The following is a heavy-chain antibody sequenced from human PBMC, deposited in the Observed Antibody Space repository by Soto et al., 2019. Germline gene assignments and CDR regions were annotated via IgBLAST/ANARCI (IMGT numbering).Heavy chain of an antibody. Sequence: QVELQESGPGLVKPSGTLSLTCAVFGNSISTTNWWSWVRQSPGKGLEWIGEIYHSGSSNYNPSLKSRVTISRDKSKNQFYLKVTSVTAADTAVYYCARDVGFHYDGSPSGQFDFWGQGTLVIVSS. CDR1: GNSISTTNW. CDR3: ARDVGFHYDGSPSGQFDF. V-gene: IGHV4-4*02. D-gene: IGHD3-22*01. CDR2: IYHSGSS. J-gene: IGHJ4*02.